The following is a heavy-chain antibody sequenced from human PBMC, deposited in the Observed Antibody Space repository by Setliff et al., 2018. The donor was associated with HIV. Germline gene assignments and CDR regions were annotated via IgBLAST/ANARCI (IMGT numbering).Heavy chain of an antibody. CDR2: INPSGGSA. Sequence: GASVMVSCKAPGYTFTSYYLHWVRQAPGQGLEWMGMINPSGGSASYAQKFQGRVTMSRDTSTSTVYMELSSLRSEDTAVYYCARDYFDSSAYHYGFGAFDIWGQGTMVTVSS. J-gene: IGHJ3*02. CDR3: ARDYFDSSAYHYGFGAFDI. V-gene: IGHV1-46*01. CDR1: GYTFTSYY. D-gene: IGHD3-22*01.